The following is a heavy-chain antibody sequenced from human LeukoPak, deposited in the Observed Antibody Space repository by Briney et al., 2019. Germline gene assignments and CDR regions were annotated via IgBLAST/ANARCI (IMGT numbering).Heavy chain of an antibody. CDR2: INHSGST. J-gene: IGHJ5*02. V-gene: IGHV4-34*01. CDR1: GVSLSGYF. Sequence: PSETLSLTCSVYGVSLSGYFWSWIRHPPGKGLEWIGEINHSGSTNYNPSRKSRVTISVEPSNNLFSLKLRSVTAADTAVYYCARGLSFDPWGQGTLVTVSS. D-gene: IGHD3-10*01. CDR3: ARGLSFDP.